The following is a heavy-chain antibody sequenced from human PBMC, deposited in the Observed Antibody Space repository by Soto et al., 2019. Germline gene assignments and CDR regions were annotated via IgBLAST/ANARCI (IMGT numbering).Heavy chain of an antibody. CDR3: ARHGYNYGGGYFDY. V-gene: IGHV3-66*04. D-gene: IGHD5-18*01. CDR2: IYSGGST. Sequence: EVQLVESGGGLVQPGGSLRLSCAASGVTVSSNYMSWVRQAPGKGLEWVSVIYSGGSTYYADSVKGRFTISIDNSKNTLYLQMNSLRAEDTAVYYCARHGYNYGGGYFDYWGQGTLVTVSS. CDR1: GVTVSSNY. J-gene: IGHJ4*02.